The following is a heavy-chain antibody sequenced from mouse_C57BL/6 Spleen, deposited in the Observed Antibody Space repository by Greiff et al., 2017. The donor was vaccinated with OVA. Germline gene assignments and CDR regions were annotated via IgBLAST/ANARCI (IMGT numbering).Heavy chain of an antibody. V-gene: IGHV1-26*01. J-gene: IGHJ2*01. CDR1: GYTFTDYY. D-gene: IGHD1-1*01. Sequence: VQLQQSGPELVKPGASVKISCKASGYTFTDYYMNWVKQSHGKGLEWIGDINPNNGGTSYNQKFKGKATLTVDKSSSTAYMELRSLTSEDAVVYYCARSGSSYDGFDYWGQGTTLTVSS. CDR3: ARSGSSYDGFDY. CDR2: INPNNGGT.